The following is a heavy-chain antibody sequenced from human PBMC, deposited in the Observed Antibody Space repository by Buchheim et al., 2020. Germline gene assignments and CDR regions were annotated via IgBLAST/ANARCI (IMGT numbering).Heavy chain of an antibody. J-gene: IGHJ6*02. V-gene: IGHV3-23*01. CDR1: GFPFSSYA. CDR3: EKDSGYNYTCLDV. Sequence: QLLESGGGLVQPGTSLRLSCEASGFPFSSYAMSWVRPAPGKGLEWVAAVSGTGGSTFYADSVKGRFTISRDNSKNTFYLQMGSLRGHDTAVYFCEKDSGYNYTCLDVWGQGTT. CDR2: VSGTGGST.